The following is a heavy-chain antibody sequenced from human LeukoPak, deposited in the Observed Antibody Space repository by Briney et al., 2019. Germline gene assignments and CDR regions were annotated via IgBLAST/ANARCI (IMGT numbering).Heavy chain of an antibody. CDR2: FDPEDGET. J-gene: IGHJ4*02. CDR1: GYTLTELS. Sequence: ASVKVSCKVSGYTLTELSMHWVRQAPGKGLEWMGGFDPEDGETIYAQKLQGRVTMTTDTSTSTAYMELRSLRSDDTAVYYCARVSGIVVVMAYWGQGTLVTVSS. CDR3: ARVSGIVVVMAY. D-gene: IGHD3-22*01. V-gene: IGHV1-24*01.